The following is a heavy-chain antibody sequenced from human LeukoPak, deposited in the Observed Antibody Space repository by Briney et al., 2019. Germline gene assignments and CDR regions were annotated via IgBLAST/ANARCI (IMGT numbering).Heavy chain of an antibody. CDR3: ASPHGAGSGWPY. CDR1: GYTFISYD. D-gene: IGHD6-19*01. Sequence: ASVKVSCTASGYTFISYDINWVRQATGQGLEWMGWMNPNSGNTGYAQKFQGRVTMTRNTSISTAYMELSSLRSEDTAVYYCASPHGAGSGWPYWGQGTLVTVSS. V-gene: IGHV1-8*01. J-gene: IGHJ4*02. CDR2: MNPNSGNT.